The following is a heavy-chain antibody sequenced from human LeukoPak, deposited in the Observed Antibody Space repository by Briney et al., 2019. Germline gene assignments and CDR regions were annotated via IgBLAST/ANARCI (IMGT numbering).Heavy chain of an antibody. V-gene: IGHV3-48*04. J-gene: IGHJ4*02. D-gene: IGHD2-2*01. CDR3: ARDLYCSSTSCYYAFDY. CDR2: ISSSSSTI. CDR1: GFTFSSYS. Sequence: GGSLRLSCAASGFTFSSYSMNWVRQAPGKGLEWVSYISSSSSTIYYADSVKGQFTISRDNAKNSLYLQMNSLRAEDTAVYYCARDLYCSSTSCYYAFDYWGQGTLVTVSS.